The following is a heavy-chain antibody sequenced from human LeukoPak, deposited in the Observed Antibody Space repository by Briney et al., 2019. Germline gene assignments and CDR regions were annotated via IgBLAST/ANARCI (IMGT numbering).Heavy chain of an antibody. Sequence: GGSLRLSCAASGFTFSSYSMNWVRQAPGKGLEWVSSISSSSSYIYYADSVKGRFTISRDNAKNSLYLQMNSLRAEDTAVYYCARKDPSGSYSNYWGQGTLVTVSS. CDR1: GFTFSSYS. V-gene: IGHV3-21*01. D-gene: IGHD1-26*01. CDR3: ARKDPSGSYSNY. J-gene: IGHJ4*02. CDR2: ISSSSSYI.